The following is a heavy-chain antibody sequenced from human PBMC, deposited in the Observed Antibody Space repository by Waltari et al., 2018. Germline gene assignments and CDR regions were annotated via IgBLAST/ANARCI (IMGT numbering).Heavy chain of an antibody. CDR3: AKGFLEWVLFGHNAMDV. V-gene: IGHV3-30*18. Sequence: QVQLVESGGGVVQPGRCRRLPCAASGSTFSSYGIQWVRQAPGKGLEWVAVISYDGSNEYYADSVKDRFTISRDNSKNTLYLQMNSLRAEDTAVYYCAKGFLEWVLFGHNAMDVWGQGTTVTVSS. D-gene: IGHD3-3*01. CDR2: ISYDGSNE. J-gene: IGHJ6*02. CDR1: GSTFSSYG.